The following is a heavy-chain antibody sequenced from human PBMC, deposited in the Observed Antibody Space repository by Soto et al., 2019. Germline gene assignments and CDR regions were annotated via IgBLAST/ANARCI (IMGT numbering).Heavy chain of an antibody. D-gene: IGHD3-10*01. CDR3: AREMYYYGSGRWNWFDP. CDR2: IIPIFGTA. Sequence: QVQLVQSGAEVKKPGSSVKVSCKASGGTFSSYAISWVRQAPGQGLEWMGGIIPIFGTANYAQKFQGRVTITADKSTSTAYMELSSLRSEDTAVYYCAREMYYYGSGRWNWFDPWGQGTLVTVSS. J-gene: IGHJ5*02. V-gene: IGHV1-69*06. CDR1: GGTFSSYA.